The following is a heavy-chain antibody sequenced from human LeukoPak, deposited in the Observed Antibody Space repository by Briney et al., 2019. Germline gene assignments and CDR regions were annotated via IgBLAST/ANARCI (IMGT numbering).Heavy chain of an antibody. V-gene: IGHV1-18*01. Sequence: GASVKGSCKASGYTFTIYGISWVRQAPGQGLEWMGWISAYNGNTNYAQKLQGRVTMTTDTSTSTAYMELRSLRSDDTAVYYCARNGVGDATAEYFQHWGQGTLVTVSS. J-gene: IGHJ1*01. CDR3: ARNGVGDATAEYFQH. D-gene: IGHD2-2*01. CDR2: ISAYNGNT. CDR1: GYTFTIYG.